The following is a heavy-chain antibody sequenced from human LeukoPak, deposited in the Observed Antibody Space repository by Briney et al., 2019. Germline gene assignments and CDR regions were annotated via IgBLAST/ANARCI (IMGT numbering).Heavy chain of an antibody. V-gene: IGHV3-48*03. CDR2: ISSSGSTT. J-gene: IGHJ4*02. CDR1: GFTFSSYE. CDR3: ASCSGGSEYRPYYFDY. Sequence: QTGGSLRLSCAASGFTFSSYEMNWVRQAPGKGLEWVSYISSSGSTTYYADSVKGRFTIPRDNAKNSLYLQMNSLRAEDTAVYYCASCSGGSEYRPYYFDYWGQGTLVTVSS. D-gene: IGHD2-15*01.